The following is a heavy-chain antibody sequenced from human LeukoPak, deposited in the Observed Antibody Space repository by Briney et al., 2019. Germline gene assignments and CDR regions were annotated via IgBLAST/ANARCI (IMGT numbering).Heavy chain of an antibody. CDR2: ITGSGALT. Sequence: RGSLRLSCAASGFTLSNYAMTWVRQAPGKGLEWVSSITGSGALTYYADSVKGRFTISKDNAMATLFLQMNSLRADDTAVYYCAKDRVDGSGSQFDSWGQGSLVTVSS. V-gene: IGHV3-23*01. J-gene: IGHJ4*02. D-gene: IGHD3-10*01. CDR3: AKDRVDGSGSQFDS. CDR1: GFTLSNYA.